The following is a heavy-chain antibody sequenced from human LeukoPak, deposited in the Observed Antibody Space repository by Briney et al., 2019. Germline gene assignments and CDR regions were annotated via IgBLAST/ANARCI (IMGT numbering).Heavy chain of an antibody. CDR3: AELGIAAAGTGDY. Sequence: SETLSLTCTVSGGSISSSSYYWGWIRQPPGKGLEWIGSIYYSGSTYYNPSLKSRVTISVDTSKNQFSLKLSSVTAADTAVYYCAELGIAAAGTGDYWGQGTLVTVSS. CDR2: IYYSGST. V-gene: IGHV4-39*07. D-gene: IGHD6-13*01. CDR1: GGSISSSSYY. J-gene: IGHJ4*02.